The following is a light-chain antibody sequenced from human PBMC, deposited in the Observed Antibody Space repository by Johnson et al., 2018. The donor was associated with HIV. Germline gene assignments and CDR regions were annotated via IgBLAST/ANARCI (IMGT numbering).Light chain of an antibody. CDR1: SSNIGNNY. CDR3: GTWDSSLSAAGV. J-gene: IGLJ1*01. V-gene: IGLV1-51*01. Sequence: HSVLTQPPSVSAAPGQKVTISCSGSSSNIGNNYVSWYQQLPGTAPKLLIYDNNKRPSGIPDRFSGSKSGTSATLGITRLQTGDEADYYCGTWDSSLSAAGVFGTGTKVTVL. CDR2: DNN.